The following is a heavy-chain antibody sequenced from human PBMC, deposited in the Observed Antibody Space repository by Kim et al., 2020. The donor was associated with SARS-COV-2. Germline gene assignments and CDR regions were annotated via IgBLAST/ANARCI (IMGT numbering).Heavy chain of an antibody. CDR2: ISGSGGST. J-gene: IGHJ5*02. Sequence: GGSLRLSCAASGFTFSSYAMSWVRQAPGKGLEWVSAISGSGGSTYYADSVKGRFTISRDNSKNTLYLQMNSLRAEDTAVYYCAKVGVVVPAAGWFDPWGQGTLVTVSS. CDR1: GFTFSSYA. D-gene: IGHD2-2*01. V-gene: IGHV3-23*01. CDR3: AKVGVVVPAAGWFDP.